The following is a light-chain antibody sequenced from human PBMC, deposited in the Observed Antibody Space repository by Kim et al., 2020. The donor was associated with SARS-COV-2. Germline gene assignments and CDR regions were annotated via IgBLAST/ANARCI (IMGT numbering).Light chain of an antibody. J-gene: IGKJ1*01. CDR3: QQYNSYSQT. CDR2: DAS. Sequence: ASVGDRVTITCRASQSINSWLALYQQKPGRARKLLIYDASSLESGVPSRFSGSGSGTEFTLTISSLQPDDFATYYCQQYNSYSQTFGQGTKVDIK. V-gene: IGKV1-5*01. CDR1: QSINSW.